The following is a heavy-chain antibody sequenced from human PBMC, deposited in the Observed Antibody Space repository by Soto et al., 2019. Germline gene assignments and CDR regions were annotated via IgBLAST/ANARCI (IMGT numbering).Heavy chain of an antibody. V-gene: IGHV3-30*03. CDR2: ISYDGSNK. CDR1: GFTFSSYG. CDR3: AAGYDFWSGYLTS. Sequence: QVQLVESGGGVVQPGRSLRLSCAASGFTFSSYGMHWVRQAPGKGLEWVAVISYDGSNKYYADSVKGRFTISRDNSKNTLYLQMNSLRAEDTAVYYCAAGYDFWSGYLTSWGQGTLVTVSS. D-gene: IGHD3-3*01. J-gene: IGHJ4*02.